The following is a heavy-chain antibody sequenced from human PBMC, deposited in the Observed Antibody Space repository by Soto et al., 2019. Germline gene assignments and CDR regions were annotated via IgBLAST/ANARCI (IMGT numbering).Heavy chain of an antibody. CDR1: GGSFSGYY. CDR3: ARAPGYCSGGSCHTRRYFDY. J-gene: IGHJ4*02. D-gene: IGHD2-15*01. CDR2: INHSGST. Sequence: SETLSLTCAVYGGSFSGYYWSWIRQPPGKGLEWIGEINHSGSTNYNPSLKSRVTISVDTSKNQFSLKLSSVTAADTAVYYCARAPGYCSGGSCHTRRYFDYWGQGTLATVSS. V-gene: IGHV4-34*01.